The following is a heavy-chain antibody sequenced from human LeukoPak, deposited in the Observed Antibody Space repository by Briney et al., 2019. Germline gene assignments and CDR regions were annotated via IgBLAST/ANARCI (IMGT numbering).Heavy chain of an antibody. V-gene: IGHV3-48*01. CDR2: ISSSSSTI. J-gene: IGHJ4*02. CDR1: GFTFSTYS. CDR3: ARGSTYYDSSGQVPFDY. Sequence: GGSLRLSCAASGFTFSTYSMNWVRQAPGRGLEWVSYISSSSSTIYYADSVKGRFTISRDNAKNSLYLQMNSLRAEDTAVYYCARGSTYYDSSGQVPFDYWGQGTLVTVSS. D-gene: IGHD3-22*01.